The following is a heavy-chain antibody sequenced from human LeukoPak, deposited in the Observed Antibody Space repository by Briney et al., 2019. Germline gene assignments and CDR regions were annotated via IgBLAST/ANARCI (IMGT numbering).Heavy chain of an antibody. CDR2: INPSGGST. CDR3: AREALDYGDYVN. J-gene: IGHJ4*02. V-gene: IGHV1-46*01. CDR1: GYTFTSYY. D-gene: IGHD4-17*01. Sequence: VASVKVSRKASGYTFTSYYMHWVRQAPGQGLEWMGIINPSGGSTSYAQKFQGRVTMTRDMSTSTVYMELSSLRSEDTAVYYCAREALDYGDYVNWGQGTLVTVSS.